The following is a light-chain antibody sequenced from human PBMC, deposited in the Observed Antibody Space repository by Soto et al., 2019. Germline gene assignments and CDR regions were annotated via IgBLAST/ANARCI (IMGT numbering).Light chain of an antibody. CDR2: EVV. V-gene: IGLV2-8*01. CDR3: KSYAGSNTYV. CDR1: KNDVGFYDF. J-gene: IGLJ1*01. Sequence: VLTQPPSASGSPGQSVTISCTGTKNDVGFYDFVSWYQHHPGKAPRLIIYEVVQRPSGVPDRFSGSKSGNTATLTVSGLQAADEADYFCKSYAGSNTYVFGSGTKVTVL.